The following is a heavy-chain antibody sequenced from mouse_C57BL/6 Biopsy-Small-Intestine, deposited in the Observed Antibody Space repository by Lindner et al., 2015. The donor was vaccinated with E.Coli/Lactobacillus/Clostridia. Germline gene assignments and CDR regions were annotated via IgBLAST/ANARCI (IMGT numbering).Heavy chain of an antibody. J-gene: IGHJ1*01. D-gene: IGHD1-1*02. CDR1: GGTFSSYA. CDR3: ARGGRCSGGSCRQNYYFYGMDV. CDR2: IIPIFDTE. Sequence: SVKVSCKASGGTFSSYAISWMRQAPGQGLEWMGGIIPIFDTENYAQKFQGRVTITADESTSTAYMELSSLRSEDTAVYYCARGGRCSGGSCRQNYYFYGMDVWGQGTTVTVSS. V-gene: IGHV1-81*01.